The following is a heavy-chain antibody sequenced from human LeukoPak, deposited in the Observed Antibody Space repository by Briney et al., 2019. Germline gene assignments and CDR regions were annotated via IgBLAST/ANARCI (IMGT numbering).Heavy chain of an antibody. CDR2: ISGSGGST. D-gene: IGHD3-22*01. CDR3: AKDHSSGYYYIDH. CDR1: GFTVSSNY. V-gene: IGHV3-23*01. Sequence: GGSLRLSCAASGFTVSSNYMSWVRQAPGKGPEWVSAISGSGGSTYYADSVNGRFTISRDNSENTLYLQMNSLRAEDTAVYYCAKDHSSGYYYIDHWGQGTLVTVSS. J-gene: IGHJ4*02.